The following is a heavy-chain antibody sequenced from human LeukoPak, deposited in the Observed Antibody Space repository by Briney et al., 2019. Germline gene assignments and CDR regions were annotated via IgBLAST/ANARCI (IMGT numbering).Heavy chain of an antibody. Sequence: PSETLSLTCAVFGGSFSGQYWSWIRQPPGKGLEWIGEINHRGSTTYNPSLKSRVTISVDTSKNRFSLKLSSVTAADTAVYYCARGVVVPAAFDYWGQGTLVTVSS. V-gene: IGHV4-34*01. J-gene: IGHJ4*02. CDR3: ARGVVVPAAFDY. CDR1: GGSFSGQY. CDR2: INHRGST. D-gene: IGHD2-2*01.